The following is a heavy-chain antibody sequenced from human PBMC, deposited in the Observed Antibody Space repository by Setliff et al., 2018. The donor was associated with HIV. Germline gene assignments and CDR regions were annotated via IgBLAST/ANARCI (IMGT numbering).Heavy chain of an antibody. D-gene: IGHD5-18*01. Sequence: GASVKVSCKASGYTFTGYFLHWVRQAPGQGLEYMGWINPNSASTNYAQKFQGRVTMTRDTSVSTAYRELSRLRSDDTAVYYCARGAWIQLWNGDFDIWGQGTMVTVSS. CDR2: INPNSAST. V-gene: IGHV1-2*02. CDR3: ARGAWIQLWNGDFDI. CDR1: GYTFTGYF. J-gene: IGHJ3*02.